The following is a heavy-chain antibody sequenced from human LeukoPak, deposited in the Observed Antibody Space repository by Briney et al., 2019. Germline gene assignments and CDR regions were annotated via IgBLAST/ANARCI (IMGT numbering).Heavy chain of an antibody. J-gene: IGHJ6*02. CDR1: GGTFSSYA. CDR3: ARDIVVVPAAPYYGMDV. Sequence: SVTVSCTASGGTFSSYAISWVRQAPGQGLEWMGGIIPIFGTANYAQKFQGRVTITADESTSTAYMELSSLRSEDTAVYYCARDIVVVPAAPYYGMDVWGQGTTVTVSS. CDR2: IIPIFGTA. V-gene: IGHV1-69*13. D-gene: IGHD2-2*01.